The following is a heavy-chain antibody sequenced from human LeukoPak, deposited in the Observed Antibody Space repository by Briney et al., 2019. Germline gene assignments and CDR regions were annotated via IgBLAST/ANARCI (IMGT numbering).Heavy chain of an antibody. CDR2: IYNDGTT. CDR1: GFFVSSNY. CDR3: AMGRGYYYGMDV. Sequence: GGSLRLSCAASGFFVSSNYITWVRQAPGKGLEWVSVIYNDGTTYYADSVKGRFTISRDNSKTTLYLQMNSLRAEDTAIYYCAMGRGYYYGMDVWGQGTTVTVSS. J-gene: IGHJ6*02. V-gene: IGHV3-66*01. D-gene: IGHD3-10*01.